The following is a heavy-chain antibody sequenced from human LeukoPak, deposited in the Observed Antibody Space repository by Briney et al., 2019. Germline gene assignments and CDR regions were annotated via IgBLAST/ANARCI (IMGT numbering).Heavy chain of an antibody. J-gene: IGHJ4*02. D-gene: IGHD6-19*01. CDR3: AVVAGRFPPDY. V-gene: IGHV3-30-3*01. CDR1: GFTFSTYA. CDR2: TSFDESNK. Sequence: PGGCLRLSCAASGFTFSTYAMHWVRQAPGKGLEGVAFTSFDESNKFYADSVEGRFTISRDNSKNTLFLQMHNLRVDDTAMYYCAVVAGRFPPDYWGQGTLVTVSS.